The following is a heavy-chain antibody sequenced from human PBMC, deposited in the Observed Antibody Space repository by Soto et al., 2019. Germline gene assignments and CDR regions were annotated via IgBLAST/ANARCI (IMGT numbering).Heavy chain of an antibody. J-gene: IGHJ4*01. V-gene: IGHV1-2*02. CDR1: GYMISSYY. Sequence: ASVKVSCKASGYMISSYYMHWVRQAPGQGLEWMGWINPDSGGTKYQQKFQGRVTMTRDTSISTAYMELSSLRSDDTAVGYWTRKVATLNGVYWG. CDR3: TRKVATLNGVY. CDR2: INPDSGGT. D-gene: IGHD5-12*01.